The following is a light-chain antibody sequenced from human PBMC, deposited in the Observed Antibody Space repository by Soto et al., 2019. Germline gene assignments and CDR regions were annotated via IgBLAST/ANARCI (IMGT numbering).Light chain of an antibody. V-gene: IGLV1-44*01. Sequence: QSVLIQPPSASGTPGQRVTISCSGDTSNIESNTVNWYQQLPGTAPTLLIYSNNQRPSGVPDRFSGSKSGTSGSLTISGLQSEDEADYYCVAWDDTLNGYVLGPGTKVTVL. CDR2: SNN. CDR1: TSNIESNT. J-gene: IGLJ1*01. CDR3: VAWDDTLNGYV.